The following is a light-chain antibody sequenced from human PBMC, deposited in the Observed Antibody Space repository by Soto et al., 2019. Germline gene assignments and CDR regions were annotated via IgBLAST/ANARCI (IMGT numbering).Light chain of an antibody. J-gene: IGKJ1*01. CDR2: DAS. CDR1: QRMSGF. Sequence: DIQMTQSPSTLSASVGDRVTITCRASQRMSGFLAWYQQKPGKAPQLLISDASSLESGVPSRFSGGGSGTAFTPTISSLQPEDFATYYCQHYSSNSGTFGPGTKV. V-gene: IGKV1-5*01. CDR3: QHYSSNSGT.